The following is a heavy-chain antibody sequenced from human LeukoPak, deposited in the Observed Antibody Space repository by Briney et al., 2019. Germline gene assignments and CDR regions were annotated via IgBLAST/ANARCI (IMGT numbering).Heavy chain of an antibody. D-gene: IGHD3-9*01. Sequence: GGSLRLSCAASGFTFSSYAMTWVRQAPGKRLEWVSAISGSGGTTYYADSVRGRFTISRDNSKYTLYLQMNSLRAEDTALYYCAKGLINDWSALESWGQGTLVTVSS. CDR2: ISGSGGTT. CDR1: GFTFSSYA. J-gene: IGHJ4*02. V-gene: IGHV3-23*01. CDR3: AKGLINDWSALES.